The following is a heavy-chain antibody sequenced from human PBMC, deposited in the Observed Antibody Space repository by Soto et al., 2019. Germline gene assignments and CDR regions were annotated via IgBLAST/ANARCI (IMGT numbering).Heavy chain of an antibody. Sequence: PGESLKISCKGSGYSFTNFWIGWVRQMPGKGLEWMGIIYPGDSDTRYSPSFQGQVTISADKSISTAYLQWSSLKASDTAMYYCARGICSSTSCYVPYYYYMDVWGKGTTVTVSS. V-gene: IGHV5-51*01. CDR1: GYSFTNFW. D-gene: IGHD2-2*01. J-gene: IGHJ6*03. CDR3: ARGICSSTSCYVPYYYYMDV. CDR2: IYPGDSDT.